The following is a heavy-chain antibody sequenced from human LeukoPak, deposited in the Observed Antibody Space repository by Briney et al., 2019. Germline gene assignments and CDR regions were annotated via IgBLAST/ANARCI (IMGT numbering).Heavy chain of an antibody. Sequence: GSSVQVSCKASAGTFSTYAMSWVRQAPAQGLEWMGGIIPIFGTANYEQKFQGRVTITADESTSTAYMELSSLRCEDTAVYYCARATAPLRPTVSFDYWGQGTLVTVSS. D-gene: IGHD5-12*01. V-gene: IGHV1-69*01. J-gene: IGHJ4*02. CDR1: AGTFSTYA. CDR3: ARATAPLRPTVSFDY. CDR2: IIPIFGTA.